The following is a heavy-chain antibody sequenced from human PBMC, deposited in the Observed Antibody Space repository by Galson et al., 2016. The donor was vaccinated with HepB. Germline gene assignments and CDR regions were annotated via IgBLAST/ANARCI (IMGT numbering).Heavy chain of an antibody. J-gene: IGHJ5*01. CDR1: GGSISSYY. CDR3: ARLTVFGVVTLDS. Sequence: SETLSLTCTVSGGSISSYYWSWIRQPPGKGLEWIGDIYYSGGTNYNSSLKSRVTISVETSKNQFSLKLTSVTAADTAVYYYARLTVFGVVTLDSWGQGTLVTVSS. CDR2: IYYSGGT. V-gene: IGHV4-59*01. D-gene: IGHD3-3*01.